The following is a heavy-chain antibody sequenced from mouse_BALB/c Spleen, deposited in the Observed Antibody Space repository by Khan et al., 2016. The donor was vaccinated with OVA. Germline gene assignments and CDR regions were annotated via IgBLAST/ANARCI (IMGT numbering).Heavy chain of an antibody. CDR3: ASHLTGSFAY. CDR2: ISSGGDYT. Sequence: EVQLQESGGDLVRPGGSLKLSCAASGFSFSSYSMSWVRQTPDKRLEWVATISSGGDYTYYPDSVKGRSTISRDNAKNTLYLHMSSLKSEDTAIYYCASHLTGSFAYWGQGTLVTVSA. V-gene: IGHV5-6*01. J-gene: IGHJ3*01. D-gene: IGHD4-1*01. CDR1: GFSFSSYS.